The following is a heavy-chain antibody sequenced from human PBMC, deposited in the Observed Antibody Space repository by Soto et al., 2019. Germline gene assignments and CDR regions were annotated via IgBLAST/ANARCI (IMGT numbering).Heavy chain of an antibody. Sequence: PWGTLSLTCAVYDGSFNDHYWTWIRQPPGKGLEWIGETTHSGRTTYTPSLKSRLSILVDTSKNQFSLVLMSVTAADTAVYYCARGCSTRPLHFWGQGTLVTGFS. J-gene: IGHJ4*03. CDR3: ARGCSTRPLHF. CDR1: DGSFNDHY. D-gene: IGHD2-2*01. CDR2: TTHSGRT. V-gene: IGHV4-34*01.